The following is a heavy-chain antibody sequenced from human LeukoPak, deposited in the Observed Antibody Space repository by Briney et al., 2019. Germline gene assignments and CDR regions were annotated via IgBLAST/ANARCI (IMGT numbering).Heavy chain of an antibody. D-gene: IGHD5-18*01. V-gene: IGHV4-34*01. CDR1: GGSISSYY. CDR3: QVDSYGPQRRNY. Sequence: PSETLSLTCTVSGGSISSYYWSWIRQPPGKGLEWIGEINHSGSTNYNPSLKSRVTISVDTSKNQFSLKLSSVTAADTAVYYCQVDSYGPQRRNYWGQGTLVTVSS. CDR2: INHSGST. J-gene: IGHJ4*02.